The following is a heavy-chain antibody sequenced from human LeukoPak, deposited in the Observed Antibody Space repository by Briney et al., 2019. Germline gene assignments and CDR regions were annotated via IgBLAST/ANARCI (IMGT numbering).Heavy chain of an antibody. J-gene: IGHJ5*02. CDR3: ARDYPFNYYYGSGSYYSNWFDP. V-gene: IGHV1-18*04. CDR2: ISAYNGNT. Sequence: GASVKVSCKASGYTFTSYGISWVRQAPGQGLEWMGWISAYNGNTNYAQKLQGRVTMTTDTSTSTAYMELWSLRSDDTAVYYCARDYPFNYYYGSGSYYSNWFDPWGQGTLVTVSS. D-gene: IGHD3-10*01. CDR1: GYTFTSYG.